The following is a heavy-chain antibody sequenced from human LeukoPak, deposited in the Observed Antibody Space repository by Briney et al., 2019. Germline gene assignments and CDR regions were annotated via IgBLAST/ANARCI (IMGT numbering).Heavy chain of an antibody. CDR3: AKRNGSNGGAFDL. CDR1: GFTFSSYA. CDR2: VSGSGGST. D-gene: IGHD2-8*01. J-gene: IGHJ3*01. Sequence: GGSLRLSCAASGFTFSSYAMSWVRQAPGKGLEWVLGVSGSGGSTNYADSVKGRFTISRDNSKDTLYLQMNSLRVEDTAVYYCAKRNGSNGGAFDLWGQGTMVTVSS. V-gene: IGHV3-23*01.